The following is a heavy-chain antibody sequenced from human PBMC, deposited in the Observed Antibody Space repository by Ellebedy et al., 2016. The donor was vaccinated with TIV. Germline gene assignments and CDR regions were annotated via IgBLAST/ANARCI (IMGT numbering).Heavy chain of an antibody. D-gene: IGHD3-10*01. CDR3: AREGSYYYYGMDV. Sequence: GGSLRLXXKGSGYSFTSYWIGWVRQMPGKGLEWMGIIYPGDSDTRYSPSFQGQVTISADKSISTAYLQWSSLKASDTAMYYCAREGSYYYYGMDVWGQGTTVTVSS. J-gene: IGHJ6*02. CDR1: GYSFTSYW. V-gene: IGHV5-51*01. CDR2: IYPGDSDT.